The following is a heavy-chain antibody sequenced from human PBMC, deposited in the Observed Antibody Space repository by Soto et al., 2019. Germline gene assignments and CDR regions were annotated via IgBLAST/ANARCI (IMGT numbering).Heavy chain of an antibody. V-gene: IGHV3-21*01. CDR2: ISSSSSYI. D-gene: IGHD2-2*03. Sequence: KGLKWVASISSSSSYIYYADSVKGRFTISRDNAKNSLYLQMNSLRAEDTAVYYCARALLFVGYGSSNSGYEAVLDIRGQRPLLT. CDR3: ARALLFVGYGSSNSGYEAVLDI. J-gene: IGHJ3*02.